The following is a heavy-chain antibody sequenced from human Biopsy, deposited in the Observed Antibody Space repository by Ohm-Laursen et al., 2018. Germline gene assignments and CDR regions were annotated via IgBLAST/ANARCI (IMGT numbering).Heavy chain of an antibody. Sequence: SETLSLTCTVSGGSISDDYWNWIRQPPGKGLQVIGYISSGGRAKYNPSLKSRLTISLDTSKNQLSLRLSSVTAADSAIYYCARERQFRFLEGAFDYWPGNPGHRLL. D-gene: IGHD3-3*01. J-gene: IGHJ4*02. CDR3: ARERQFRFLEGAFDY. V-gene: IGHV4-59*01. CDR1: GGSISDDY. CDR2: ISSGGRA.